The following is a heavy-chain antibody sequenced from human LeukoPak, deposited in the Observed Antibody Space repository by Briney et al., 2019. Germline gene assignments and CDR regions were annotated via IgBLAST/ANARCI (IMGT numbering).Heavy chain of an antibody. D-gene: IGHD4-17*01. J-gene: IGHJ4*02. Sequence: PGGSLRLSCAASGFTFSTYGMHWVRQAPGKGLEWVAVIWFDGSDKYYADSVKGRFTMSRDNSKNTLYLQMNSLRAEDTALYYCAIGLWGTTVTPLDYWGQGTLVTVSS. CDR1: GFTFSTYG. CDR2: IWFDGSDK. V-gene: IGHV3-33*01. CDR3: AIGLWGTTVTPLDY.